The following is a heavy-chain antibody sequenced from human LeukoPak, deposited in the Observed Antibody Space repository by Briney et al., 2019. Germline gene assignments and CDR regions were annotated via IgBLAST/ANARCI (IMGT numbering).Heavy chain of an antibody. J-gene: IGHJ4*02. CDR2: IKQDGSEK. D-gene: IGHD3-10*01. Sequence: TGGSLRLSCAASGFTFSGFWMSWVRQAPGKGLEWVANIKQDGSEKYYVDSVKGRFTISRDNAKNSQYLQMNSLRAEDTAVYYCARAGGYFGSGSSFDYWGQGTLVTVSS. CDR3: ARAGGYFGSGSSFDY. V-gene: IGHV3-7*01. CDR1: GFTFSGFW.